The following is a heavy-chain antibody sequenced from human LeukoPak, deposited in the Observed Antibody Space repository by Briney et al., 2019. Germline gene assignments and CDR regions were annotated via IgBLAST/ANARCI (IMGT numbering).Heavy chain of an antibody. V-gene: IGHV1-46*01. CDR2: INPSGGST. J-gene: IGHJ4*02. CDR3: AKEGIAVAGILDYFAY. D-gene: IGHD6-19*01. CDR1: GYTFTSYY. Sequence: ASVKVSCKASGYTFTSYYMHWVRQAPGQGLEWMGIINPSGGSTSYAQKFQGRVTMTRDTSTSTVYMELSSLRSEDTAVYYCAKEGIAVAGILDYFAYWGQGTLVTVSS.